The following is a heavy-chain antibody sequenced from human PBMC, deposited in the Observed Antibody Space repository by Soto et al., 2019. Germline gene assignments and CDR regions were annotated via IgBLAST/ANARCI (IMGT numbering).Heavy chain of an antibody. CDR1: GFTFSDYA. V-gene: IGHV3-30*18. Sequence: VQLVESGGGVVQPGRSLRLSCAASGFTFSDYAMHWVRQAPGKGLAWVAVVSHDGRNTHYAASVKGRFPISRDSYKNTVSLEMTSLRAEDTAVSYCGKGGRQWLVISDFTFWGQGALVTVSS. J-gene: IGHJ4*02. CDR2: VSHDGRNT. CDR3: GKGGRQWLVISDFTF. D-gene: IGHD6-19*01.